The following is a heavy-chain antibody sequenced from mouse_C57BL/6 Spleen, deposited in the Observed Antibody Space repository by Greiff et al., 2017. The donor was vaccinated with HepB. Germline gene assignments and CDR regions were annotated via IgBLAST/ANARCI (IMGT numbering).Heavy chain of an antibody. V-gene: IGHV1-18*01. J-gene: IGHJ4*01. CDR2: INPNNGGT. Sequence: VQLQQSGPELVKPGASVKIPCKASGYTFTDYNMDWVKQSHGKSLEWIGDINPNNGGTIYNQKFKGKATLTVDKSSSTAYMELRSLTSEDTAVYYCARYGDYDGHYYAMDYWGQGTSVTVSS. D-gene: IGHD2-4*01. CDR3: ARYGDYDGHYYAMDY. CDR1: GYTFTDYN.